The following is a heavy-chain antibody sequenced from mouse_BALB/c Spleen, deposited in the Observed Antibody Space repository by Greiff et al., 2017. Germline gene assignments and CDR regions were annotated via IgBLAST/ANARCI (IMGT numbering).Heavy chain of an antibody. CDR1: GYTFTSHV. CDR3: ASREGYAMDY. J-gene: IGHJ4*01. CDR2: INPYNDGT. Sequence: QLVESGPEPVKPGASVKMSCKASGYTFTSHVMHWVEQKPGQGLEWIGYINPYNDGTKYNEKFKGKATLTSDKSSSTAYMELSSLTSEDSAVYYCASREGYAMDYWGQGTSVTVSS. V-gene: IGHV1-14*01.